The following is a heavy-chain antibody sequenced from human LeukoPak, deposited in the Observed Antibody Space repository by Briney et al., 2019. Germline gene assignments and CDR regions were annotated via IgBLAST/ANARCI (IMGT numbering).Heavy chain of an antibody. J-gene: IGHJ6*02. Sequence: SETLSLTCSVSGGSISSYYWSWIRQPPGKGLEWIGYIYYSGSTNYNPSLKSRVTISVDTSKNQFSLKLSSVTAADTAVYYCAGAVAVYYYYGMDVWGQGTTVTVSS. V-gene: IGHV4-59*08. CDR1: GGSISSYY. D-gene: IGHD6-19*01. CDR2: IYYSGST. CDR3: AGAVAVYYYYGMDV.